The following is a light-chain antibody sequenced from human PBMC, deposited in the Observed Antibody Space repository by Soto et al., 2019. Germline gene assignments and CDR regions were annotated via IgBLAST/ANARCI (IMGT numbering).Light chain of an antibody. CDR1: QSISSY. J-gene: IGKJ4*01. CDR3: QQYDSYST. V-gene: IGKV1-5*03. Sequence: DIQMTQSPSSLSASVGDRVTITCRASQSISSYLNWYQQKPGKAPNLLIYKASSLASGVPSRFSGSGFGTEFTLTISSLQPDDIATYYCQQYDSYSTFGGGTKVEIK. CDR2: KAS.